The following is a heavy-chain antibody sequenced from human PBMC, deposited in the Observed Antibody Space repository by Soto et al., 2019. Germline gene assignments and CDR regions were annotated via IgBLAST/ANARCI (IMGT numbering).Heavy chain of an antibody. Sequence: GGSLRLSCAASGFTFSSYSMNWVHQAPGKGLEWVSSISSSSSYIYYADSVKGRFTISRDNAKNSLYLQMNSLRAEDTAVYYCAQVTDYYYYMDVWGKGTTVTVSS. CDR3: AQVTDYYYYMDV. V-gene: IGHV3-21*01. CDR2: ISSSSSYI. CDR1: GFTFSSYS. J-gene: IGHJ6*03. D-gene: IGHD5-18*01.